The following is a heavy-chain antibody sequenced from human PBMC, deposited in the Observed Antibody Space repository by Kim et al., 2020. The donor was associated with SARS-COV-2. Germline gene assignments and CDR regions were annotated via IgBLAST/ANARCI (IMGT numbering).Heavy chain of an antibody. CDR2: ISSSSSYI. J-gene: IGHJ4*02. Sequence: GGSLRLSCAASGFTFSSYSMNWVRQAPGKGLEWVSSISSSSSYIYYADSVKGRFTISRDNAKNSLYLQMNSLRAEDTAVYYCAKLYCSGGSCYGYDYWGQGTLVTVSS. V-gene: IGHV3-21*01. CDR3: AKLYCSGGSCYGYDY. CDR1: GFTFSSYS. D-gene: IGHD2-15*01.